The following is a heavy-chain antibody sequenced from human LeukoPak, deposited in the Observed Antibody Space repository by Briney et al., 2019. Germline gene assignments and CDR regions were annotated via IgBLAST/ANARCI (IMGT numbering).Heavy chain of an antibody. Sequence: GESLKISCKGSGYSFISYWLGWVRQLPGKGLDWMRLIYPGDSDTRYSPSFQGQVTNSADKSISTAYLQWSSLKASDTAMYYCARHSGSNYVLWNWGQGTLVTVSS. CDR2: IYPGDSDT. J-gene: IGHJ4*02. CDR3: ARHSGSNYVLWN. D-gene: IGHD3-10*01. CDR1: GYSFISYW. V-gene: IGHV5-51*01.